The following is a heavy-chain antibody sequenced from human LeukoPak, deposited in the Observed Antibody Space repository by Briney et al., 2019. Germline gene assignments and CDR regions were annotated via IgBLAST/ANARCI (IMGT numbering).Heavy chain of an antibody. J-gene: IGHJ4*02. CDR2: INHSGST. CDR3: ARLYYSRNDY. Sequence: SATLSLTCAAYGVSFSGYYWSWLRQPPGKGLEWVGEINHSGSTNYNASLKSRVTISVDTSKNQFSLKLRSVTAAEPAVYYCARLYYSRNDYWGQGTLVTVSA. CDR1: GVSFSGYY. D-gene: IGHD3-10*01. V-gene: IGHV4-34*01.